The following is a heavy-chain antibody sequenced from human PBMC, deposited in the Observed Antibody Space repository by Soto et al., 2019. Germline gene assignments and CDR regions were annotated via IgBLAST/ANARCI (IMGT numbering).Heavy chain of an antibody. CDR2: ISGSGGST. Sequence: PGGSLGLSCAASGFTFSSYAMSWVRQAPGKGLEWVSAISGSGGSTYYADSVKGRFTISRDNSKNTLYLQMNSLRAEDTAVYYCAKDPTVATTAIDYWGQGTLVTVSS. D-gene: IGHD5-12*01. CDR3: AKDPTVATTAIDY. V-gene: IGHV3-23*01. CDR1: GFTFSSYA. J-gene: IGHJ4*02.